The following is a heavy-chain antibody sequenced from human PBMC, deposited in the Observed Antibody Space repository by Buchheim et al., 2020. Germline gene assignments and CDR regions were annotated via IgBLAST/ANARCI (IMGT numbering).Heavy chain of an antibody. CDR2: IWYDGNGR. V-gene: IGHV3-33*01. CDR1: GFDFSYYG. CDR3: ARGTGYLDHDGGHFDF. D-gene: IGHD6-25*01. J-gene: IGHJ4*02. Sequence: QVQLVESGGGVVQPGTSLRLSCVASGFDFSYYGMHWVRQSPGQGLEWVAVIWYDGNGRDYADSVKGRFAISRDNSKDIVYLGLKTLKPEDTAMYFCARGTGYLDHDGGHFDFWGQGT.